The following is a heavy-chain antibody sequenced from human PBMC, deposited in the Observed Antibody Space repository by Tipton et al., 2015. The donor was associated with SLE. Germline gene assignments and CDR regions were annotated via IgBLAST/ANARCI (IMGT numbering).Heavy chain of an antibody. V-gene: IGHV4-61*08. CDR2: INHSGST. J-gene: IGHJ4*02. CDR1: GGSISSGDYY. Sequence: TLSLTCTVSGGSISSGDYYWSWIRQPPGKGLEWIGEINHSGSTNYNPSLKSRVTISVDTSKNQFSLKLSSVTAADTAVYYCARPGSVAGTRFDYWGQGTLASVAS. D-gene: IGHD6-19*01. CDR3: ARPGSVAGTRFDY.